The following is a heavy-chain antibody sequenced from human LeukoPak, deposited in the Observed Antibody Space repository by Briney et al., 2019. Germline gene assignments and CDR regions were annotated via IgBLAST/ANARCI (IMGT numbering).Heavy chain of an antibody. V-gene: IGHV4-59*08. CDR3: ARRFPWFDP. CDR2: IYYSGST. J-gene: IGHJ5*02. CDR1: GGSISSFY. Sequence: PSETLSLTCTVSGGSISSFYWSWIRQPPGKGLEWIGYIYYSGSTNYNPSLKSRVIISVDTSKSQFSLKLSSVTAADTAVYYCARRFPWFDPWGQGTLVTVSS.